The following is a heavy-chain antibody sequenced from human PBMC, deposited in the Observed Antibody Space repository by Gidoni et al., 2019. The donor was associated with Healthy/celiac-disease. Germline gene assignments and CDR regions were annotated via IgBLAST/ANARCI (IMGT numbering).Heavy chain of an antibody. Sequence: QVQLQESGPGLVKPSQTLSLTCTVPGGSISRGGYYWSWIRQHPGKGLEGIGYIYYSGSTYYNPSLKSRVTISVDTSKNQFSLKRSSVTAADTAVYYCARGTSYSPVLNAFDIWGQGTMVTVSS. CDR1: GGSISRGGYY. V-gene: IGHV4-31*03. D-gene: IGHD5-18*01. CDR2: IYYSGST. J-gene: IGHJ3*02. CDR3: ARGTSYSPVLNAFDI.